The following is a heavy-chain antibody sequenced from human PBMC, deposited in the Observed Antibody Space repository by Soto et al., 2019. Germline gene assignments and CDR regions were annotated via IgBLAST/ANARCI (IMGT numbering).Heavy chain of an antibody. CDR2: IYPGGSDT. D-gene: IGHD4-17*01. Sequence: PGESLKISCKGSGYSFTSYWIGWVRQMPGKGLEWMGIIYPGGSDTRYSPSFQGQVTISADKSISTAYLQWSSLKASDTAMYYCASSLRPGYYYYGMDVWGQGTTVTVSS. CDR1: GYSFTSYW. CDR3: ASSLRPGYYYYGMDV. J-gene: IGHJ6*02. V-gene: IGHV5-51*01.